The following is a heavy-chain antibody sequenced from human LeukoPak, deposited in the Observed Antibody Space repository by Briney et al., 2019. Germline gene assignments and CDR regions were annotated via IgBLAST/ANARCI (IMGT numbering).Heavy chain of an antibody. CDR1: GGTFSSYA. D-gene: IGHD3-22*01. CDR3: ARDYYDSSGPSSSHAFDI. Sequence: SVKVSCKASGGTFSSYAISWVRQAPGQGLEWMGGIIPTFGTANYAQKFQGRVTITADESTSTAYMELSSLRSEDTAVYYCARDYYDSSGPSSSHAFDIWGQGTMVTVSS. V-gene: IGHV1-69*13. J-gene: IGHJ3*02. CDR2: IIPTFGTA.